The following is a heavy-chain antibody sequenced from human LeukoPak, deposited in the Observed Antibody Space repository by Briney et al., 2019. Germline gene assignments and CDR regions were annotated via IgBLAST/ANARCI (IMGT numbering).Heavy chain of an antibody. CDR3: ARVLECSSTSCYRGGFDP. Sequence: PSETLSLTCTVSGGSISSGGYYWSWIRQHPGKGLEWIGYIYYSGSTNYNPSLKSRVTISVDTSKNQFSLKLSSVTAADTAVYYCARVLECSSTSCYRGGFDPWGQGTLVTVSS. D-gene: IGHD2-2*01. CDR2: IYYSGST. V-gene: IGHV4-61*08. J-gene: IGHJ5*02. CDR1: GGSISSGGYY.